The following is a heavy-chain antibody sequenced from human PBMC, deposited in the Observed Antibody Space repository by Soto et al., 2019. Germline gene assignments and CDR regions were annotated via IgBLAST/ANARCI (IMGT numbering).Heavy chain of an antibody. Sequence: QVQLVQSGAEVKKPGSSAKVSCKASGGTFSSYAISWVRQAPGQGLEWMGGIIPIFGTANYAQKFQGRVTITADKSTSTAYMELSSLRSEDTAVYYCARGGDSSASWGYYYGMDVWGQGTTVTVSS. J-gene: IGHJ6*02. CDR1: GGTFSSYA. CDR2: IIPIFGTA. V-gene: IGHV1-69*06. D-gene: IGHD6-6*01. CDR3: ARGGDSSASWGYYYGMDV.